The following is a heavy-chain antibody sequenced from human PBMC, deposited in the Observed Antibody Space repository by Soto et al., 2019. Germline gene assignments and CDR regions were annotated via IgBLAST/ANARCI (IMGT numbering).Heavy chain of an antibody. Sequence: QVQLQESGPGLVKPSETLSLTCTVSGGSISSYYWSWIRQPPGKGLEWIGYIYYSGSTNYNPSLKSRVTISVDTSKNQFSLKLSSVTAADTAVYYCARGHSDIVLVPAARYYYGMDVWGQGTTVTVSS. D-gene: IGHD2-2*01. J-gene: IGHJ6*02. CDR2: IYYSGST. CDR1: GGSISSYY. V-gene: IGHV4-59*01. CDR3: ARGHSDIVLVPAARYYYGMDV.